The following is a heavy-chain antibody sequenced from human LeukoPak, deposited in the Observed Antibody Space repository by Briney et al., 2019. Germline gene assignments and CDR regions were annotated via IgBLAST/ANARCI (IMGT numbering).Heavy chain of an antibody. CDR1: GFTVSSNY. D-gene: IGHD1-26*01. V-gene: IGHV3-53*01. J-gene: IGHJ5*02. CDR3: ARKNGGREVVGDWFDP. Sequence: GGSLRLSCAASGFTVSSNYMSWVRQAPGKGLEWVSVIYSGGDTYYADSVKGRFTISRDNSKNTLYLQMNSLRAEDTGVYYCARKNGGREVVGDWFDPWGQGTLVSVSS. CDR2: IYSGGDT.